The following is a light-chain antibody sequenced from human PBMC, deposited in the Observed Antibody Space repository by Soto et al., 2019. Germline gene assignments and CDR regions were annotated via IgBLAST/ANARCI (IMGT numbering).Light chain of an antibody. J-gene: IGLJ1*01. V-gene: IGLV2-8*01. Sequence: QSALTQPPSASGSPGQSVTISCTGTSSDVGYYNYVSWYQQHPGKAPKLMIYEVSKRPSGVPDRFSGSKSGNTASLTVSGLQAEDEADYHCSSYTNTGTLYVFGTGTKLTVL. CDR1: SSDVGYYNY. CDR3: SSYTNTGTLYV. CDR2: EVS.